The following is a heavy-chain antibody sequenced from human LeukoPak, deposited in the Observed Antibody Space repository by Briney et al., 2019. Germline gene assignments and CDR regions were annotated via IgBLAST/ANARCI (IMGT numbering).Heavy chain of an antibody. Sequence: SVKVSCKASGGTFSSYAISWVRQAPGQGLEWMGRIIPILGIANYAQKFQGRVTITADKSTSTAYMELSSLRSEDTAVYYCARGGSTSFPFDYWGQGTLVTVSS. CDR2: IIPILGIA. D-gene: IGHD2-2*01. V-gene: IGHV1-69*04. CDR1: GGTFSSYA. J-gene: IGHJ4*02. CDR3: ARGGSTSFPFDY.